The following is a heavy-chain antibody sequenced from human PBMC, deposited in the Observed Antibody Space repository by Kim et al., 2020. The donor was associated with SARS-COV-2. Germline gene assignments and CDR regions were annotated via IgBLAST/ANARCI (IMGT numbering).Heavy chain of an antibody. CDR3: ARSPVWVGEPP. CDR2: IKHNANT. J-gene: IGHJ5*02. Sequence: SETLSLTCTISGGSFSDKYWSWLRQPPGKGLEWIGEIKHNANTNYNPSLKSRVTISLDTSKNLFSLKMSSVTAAGTAVYYCARSPVWVGEPPWGQGTLVT. D-gene: IGHD3-10*01. V-gene: IGHV4-34*01. CDR1: GGSFSDKY.